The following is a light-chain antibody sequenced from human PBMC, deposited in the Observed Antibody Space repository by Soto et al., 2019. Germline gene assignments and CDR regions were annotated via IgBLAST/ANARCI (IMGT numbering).Light chain of an antibody. J-gene: IGLJ3*02. Sequence: QSVLTQPPSVSGAPGQRVTLSCTGNSSNLGAGYDVHWYKQVPGAAPKLVIFGNRNRPSGVPERFFGSKSGTSASLAITGLQAEDEADYYCQAYDYSLTASVFGGGTKVTVL. CDR1: SSNLGAGYD. CDR3: QAYDYSLTASV. CDR2: GNR. V-gene: IGLV1-40*01.